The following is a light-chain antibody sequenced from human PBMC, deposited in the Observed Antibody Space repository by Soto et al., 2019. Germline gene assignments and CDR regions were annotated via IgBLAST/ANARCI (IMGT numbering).Light chain of an antibody. V-gene: IGLV2-14*01. CDR3: SSYTNINTRACV. Sequence: QSALTQPASVSGSPGQSITISCTGTSSDFGAYNRVSWYQQHPGKAPKLIIYEVTDRPSGVSNRFSGSKSGNTASLTISGLQAEDEAEYYCSSYTNINTRACVFGTGTQLTVL. CDR2: EVT. CDR1: SSDFGAYNR. J-gene: IGLJ1*01.